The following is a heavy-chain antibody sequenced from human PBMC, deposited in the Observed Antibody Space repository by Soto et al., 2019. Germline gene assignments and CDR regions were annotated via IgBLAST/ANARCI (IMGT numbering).Heavy chain of an antibody. J-gene: IGHJ4*02. V-gene: IGHV3-30*18. Sequence: GSLRLSCAASGFTFSSYGMHWVRQAPGKGLEWVAVISYDGSNKYYADSVKGRFTISRDNSKNTLYLQMNSLRAEDTAVYYCAKKVGGGYYDYWGQGTLVTVSS. CDR1: GFTFSSYG. CDR2: ISYDGSNK. CDR3: AKKVGGGYYDY. D-gene: IGHD3-22*01.